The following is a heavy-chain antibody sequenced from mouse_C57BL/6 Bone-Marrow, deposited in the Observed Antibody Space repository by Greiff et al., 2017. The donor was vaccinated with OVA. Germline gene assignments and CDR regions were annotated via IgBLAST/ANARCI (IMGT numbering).Heavy chain of an antibody. CDR3: TRGGNGYWYFDV. J-gene: IGHJ1*03. D-gene: IGHD1-1*02. Sequence: EVKLMESGEGLVKPGGSLKLSCAASGFTFSSYAMSWVRQTPEKRLEWVAYISSGGDYTYYADTVKGRFTISRDNARNTLYLQMSSLKSEDTAMYYYTRGGNGYWYFDVWGTGTTVTVSS. CDR1: GFTFSSYA. CDR2: ISSGGDYT. V-gene: IGHV5-9-1*02.